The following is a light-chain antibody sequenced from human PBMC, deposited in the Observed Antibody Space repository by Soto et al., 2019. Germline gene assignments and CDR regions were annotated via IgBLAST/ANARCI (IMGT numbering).Light chain of an antibody. Sequence: DIQMTQSPSTLSASVGDRVTITCRASQSISSWLAWYQQKPGKAPKLLIYKASSLESGVPSRFSGSGSATEFTLTISSLQPXXXXXXXXXXXXXXXPXFGQGTKVEIK. J-gene: IGKJ1*01. CDR1: QSISSW. CDR3: XXXXXXXPX. V-gene: IGKV1-5*03. CDR2: KAS.